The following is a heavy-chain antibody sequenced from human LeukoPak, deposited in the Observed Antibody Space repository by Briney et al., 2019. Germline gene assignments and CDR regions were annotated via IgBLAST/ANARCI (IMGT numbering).Heavy chain of an antibody. CDR2: ISSSSSYM. V-gene: IGHV3-21*01. J-gene: IGHJ6*02. Sequence: KPGGSLRLSCAASGFTFSSYSMNWVRQAPGKGLEWVSIISSSSSYMYYADSVKGRFTISRDNDKNSVYLQMNSLRAEDTAVYYCAKRVVDTAMGSPYYYYYGMDVWGQGTTVTVSS. CDR3: AKRVVDTAMGSPYYYYYGMDV. CDR1: GFTFSSYS. D-gene: IGHD5-18*01.